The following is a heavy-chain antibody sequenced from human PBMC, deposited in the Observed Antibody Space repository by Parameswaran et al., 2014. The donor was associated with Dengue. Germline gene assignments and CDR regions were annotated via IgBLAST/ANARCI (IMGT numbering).Heavy chain of an antibody. CDR3: ARDRRQQWLEGNAFDI. D-gene: IGHD6-19*01. Sequence: VRQAPGKGLEWVSSISSRSTHIYYGDSVKGRFTISRDNAKNSLYLQMNSLRAEDTAVYYCARDRRQQWLEGNAFDIWGRGTMVTVSS. CDR2: ISSRSTHI. J-gene: IGHJ3*02. V-gene: IGHV3-21*01.